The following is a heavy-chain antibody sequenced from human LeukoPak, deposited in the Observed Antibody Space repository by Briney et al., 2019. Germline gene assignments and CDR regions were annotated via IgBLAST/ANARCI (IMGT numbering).Heavy chain of an antibody. Sequence: PGGSLRLSCAASGFTVSSNYMSWVRQAPGKGLEWVSVIYSGGSTYYADSVKGRFTISRDNSKSTLYLQMNSLRAEDTAVYYCAKDISGWYGSFAFDIWGQGTMVTVSS. CDR1: GFTVSSNY. J-gene: IGHJ3*02. CDR3: AKDISGWYGSFAFDI. V-gene: IGHV3-53*01. D-gene: IGHD6-19*01. CDR2: IYSGGST.